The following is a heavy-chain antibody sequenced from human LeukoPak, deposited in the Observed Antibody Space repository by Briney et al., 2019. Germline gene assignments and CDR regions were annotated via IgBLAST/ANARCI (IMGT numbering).Heavy chain of an antibody. V-gene: IGHV1-69*06. Sequence: GASVKVSCKASGGTFSNYAISWVRQAPGQGLEWMGGIIPIFGTANYAQKFRGRVTITADKSTRTAYMELSSLRSEDTAVYYCARDSSGYYGGGDYWGQGTLVTVSS. D-gene: IGHD3-22*01. CDR1: GGTFSNYA. CDR2: IIPIFGTA. J-gene: IGHJ4*02. CDR3: ARDSSGYYGGGDY.